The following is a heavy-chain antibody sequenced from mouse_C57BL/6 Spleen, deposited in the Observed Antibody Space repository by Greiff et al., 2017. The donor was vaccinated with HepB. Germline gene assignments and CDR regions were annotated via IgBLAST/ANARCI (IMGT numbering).Heavy chain of an antibody. Sequence: EVQGVESGGGLVQPKGSLKLSCAASGFSFNTYAMNWVRQAPGKGLEWVARIRSKSNNYATYYADSVKDRFTISRDDSESMLYLQMNNLKTEDTAMYYCVRGGSSYGYFDYWGQGTTLTVSS. CDR2: IRSKSNNYAT. D-gene: IGHD1-1*01. CDR1: GFSFNTYA. J-gene: IGHJ2*01. CDR3: VRGGSSYGYFDY. V-gene: IGHV10-1*01.